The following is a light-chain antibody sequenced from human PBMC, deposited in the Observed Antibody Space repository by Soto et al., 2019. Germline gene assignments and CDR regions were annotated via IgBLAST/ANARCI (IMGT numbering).Light chain of an antibody. CDR2: GAS. Sequence: EIVMTQSPATLSVSPGERATLSCRASQSVSNNLAWYQQKPGQAPGLLMYGASTRATGIPARFSGSGSGTEFTLTISSLQSADFAVYFCQQYNNWARTFGQGTKVDIK. J-gene: IGKJ1*01. CDR1: QSVSNN. CDR3: QQYNNWART. V-gene: IGKV3-15*01.